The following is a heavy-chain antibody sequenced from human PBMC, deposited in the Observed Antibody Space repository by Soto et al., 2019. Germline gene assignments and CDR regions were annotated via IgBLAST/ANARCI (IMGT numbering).Heavy chain of an antibody. CDR3: AKARARSDADALDI. J-gene: IGHJ3*02. Sequence: QPGGSLRLSCAASGFTFNNYAMNWVRQAPGKGLEWVSSISASGGSTYYADSVRGRFTISRDNSKNTLYLQTNSLRAEDTAVYFCAKARARSDADALDIWGQGTLVTVSS. CDR1: GFTFNNYA. V-gene: IGHV3-23*01. CDR2: ISASGGST.